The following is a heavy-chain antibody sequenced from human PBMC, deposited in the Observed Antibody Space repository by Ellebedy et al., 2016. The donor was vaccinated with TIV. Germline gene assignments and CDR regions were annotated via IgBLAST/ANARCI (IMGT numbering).Heavy chain of an antibody. J-gene: IGHJ4*02. CDR3: AKDLGINGFLRPGTPFDY. V-gene: IGHV3-9*01. D-gene: IGHD3-16*01. CDR2: ISWNSGYI. CDR1: GFTFDDYA. Sequence: GGSLRLXCAASGFTFDDYAMHWVRQAPGKGLEWVSGISWNSGYIGYADSVKGRFTISRDNAKNSLYLQMNSLSAEDTALYYCAKDLGINGFLRPGTPFDYWGQGTQVTVSS.